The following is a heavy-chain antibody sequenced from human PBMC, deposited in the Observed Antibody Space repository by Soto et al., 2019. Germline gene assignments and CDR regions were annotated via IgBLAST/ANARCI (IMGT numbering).Heavy chain of an antibody. J-gene: IGHJ6*02. CDR1: GFSFSDSW. V-gene: IGHV3-7*01. CDR3: AKDDYGMDV. Sequence: PGGSLRLSCAASGFSFSDSWMDWARQAPGKGPEWVANIKEDGSEKNYADSVKGRFTISRDNSKNTLYLQMNSLRAEDTAVYYCAKDDYGMDVWGQGTTVTVSS. CDR2: IKEDGSEK.